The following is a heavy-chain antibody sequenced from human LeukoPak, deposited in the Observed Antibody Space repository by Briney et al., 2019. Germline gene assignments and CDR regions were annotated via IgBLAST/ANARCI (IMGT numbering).Heavy chain of an antibody. CDR1: GFTFSSYW. Sequence: GGSLRLSCAASGFTFSSYWMSWVRQAPGKGLEWVANIKQDGSEKYYVDSVKGRFTISRDNAKNSLYLQMNSLRAEDTAVYYCARAQGGDILTGYYIVGAYFDYWGQGTLVTVSS. V-gene: IGHV3-7*01. D-gene: IGHD3-9*01. CDR2: IKQDGSEK. J-gene: IGHJ4*02. CDR3: ARAQGGDILTGYYIVGAYFDY.